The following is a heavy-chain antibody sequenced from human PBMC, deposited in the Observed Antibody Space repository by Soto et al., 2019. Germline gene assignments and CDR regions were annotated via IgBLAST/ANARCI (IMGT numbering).Heavy chain of an antibody. D-gene: IGHD3-22*01. Sequence: ASVKVSCKASGYTFTSYGISWVRQAPGQGLEWMGWISAYNGNTNYAQKIQGRVTMTTDTSTSTAYIELRSLRSDDTAVYYCARVALNITMIVVVIRDDAFDIWGQGTMVTVSS. V-gene: IGHV1-18*01. CDR2: ISAYNGNT. J-gene: IGHJ3*02. CDR1: GYTFTSYG. CDR3: ARVALNITMIVVVIRDDAFDI.